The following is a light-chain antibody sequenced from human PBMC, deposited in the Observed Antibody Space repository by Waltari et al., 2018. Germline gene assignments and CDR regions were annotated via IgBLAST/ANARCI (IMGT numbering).Light chain of an antibody. CDR1: QSVLSPSANKNY. J-gene: IGKJ5*01. CDR2: WAS. V-gene: IGKV4-1*01. CDR3: QKYFTYPIT. Sequence: DIVMTQSPDSLAVSLGERTTIHCTSSQSVLSPSANKNYLAWFQQRPGQPPKVVMYWASTRAPGVPDRFSGSGSATDFTLTISSLQAEDVAVYYCQKYFTYPITFGQGTRLEIK.